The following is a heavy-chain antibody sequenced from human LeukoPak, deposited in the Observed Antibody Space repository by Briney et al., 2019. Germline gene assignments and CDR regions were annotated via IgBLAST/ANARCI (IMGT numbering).Heavy chain of an antibody. CDR1: GGSISSSSYY. CDR2: IYYSGST. D-gene: IGHD3-9*01. V-gene: IGHV4-39*01. CDR3: ARHQVSLYDILTGYDY. J-gene: IGHJ4*02. Sequence: PSETLSLTCTVSGGSISSSSYYWGWIRQPPGKGLEWIGSIYYSGSTYYNPSLKSRVTISVDTSKNQFSLKLSSVTAADTAVYYCARHQVSLYDILTGYDYWGQGTLVTVPS.